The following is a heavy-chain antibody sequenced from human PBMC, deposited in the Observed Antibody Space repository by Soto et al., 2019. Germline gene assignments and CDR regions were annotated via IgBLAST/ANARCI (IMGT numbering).Heavy chain of an antibody. CDR3: ARRCSGGGCYPYSFDT. J-gene: IGHJ3*02. CDR1: GFTFSSYG. CDR2: ISYDGSNK. Sequence: GGSLRLSCAASGFTFSSYGIHWVRQAPGKGLEWVAVISYDGSNKYYADSVKGRFTISRDNSKNTLYLQMNSLRAEDTAAYYCARRCSGGGCYPYSFDTWGQGKRVTVSS. D-gene: IGHD2-15*01. V-gene: IGHV3-30*03.